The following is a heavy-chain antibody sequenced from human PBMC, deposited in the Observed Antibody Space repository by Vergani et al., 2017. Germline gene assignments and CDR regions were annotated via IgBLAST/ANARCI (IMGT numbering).Heavy chain of an antibody. V-gene: IGHV3-23*01. CDR1: GFTFSACP. D-gene: IGHD3-9*01. Sequence: EVQLLQSGGGVIQPGGSVRLSCAASGFTFSACPMTWVRLAPGKGLQWVSAISGSGGSTYYADSVKGRFTISRDNSKNTLYLQMNSLRAEDTAVYYCAKAGSGNYDILTGYGLYYYYYYMDVWGKGP. CDR3: AKAGSGNYDILTGYGLYYYYYYMDV. J-gene: IGHJ6*03. CDR2: ISGSGGST.